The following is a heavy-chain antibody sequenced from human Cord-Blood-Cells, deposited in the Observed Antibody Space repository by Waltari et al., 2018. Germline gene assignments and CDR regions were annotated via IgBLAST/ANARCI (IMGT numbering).Heavy chain of an antibody. CDR2: INHSGST. J-gene: IGHJ6*03. CDR1: GGSFSGYY. D-gene: IGHD1-26*01. V-gene: IGHV4-34*01. CDR3: ARGVGATNYYYYYYMDV. Sequence: QVQLQQWGAGLLKPSETLSLTCAVYGGSFSGYYWSWIRQPPGKGLEWIGEINHSGSTNYNPSLKSRVTISVDTSKNQFSLKLSSETAADTAVYYCARGVGATNYYYYYYMDVWGKGTTVTVSS.